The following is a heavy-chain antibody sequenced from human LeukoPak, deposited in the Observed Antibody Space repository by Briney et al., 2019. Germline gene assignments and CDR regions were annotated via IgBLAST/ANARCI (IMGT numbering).Heavy chain of an antibody. J-gene: IGHJ4*02. CDR3: VTLGATNFDY. D-gene: IGHD1-26*01. CDR1: AYTFIDYY. Sequence: ASVQVSCKDSAYTFIDYYIHWVRQAPGQGLEFLGWISPDSRGTNYPQKFQGRVNLTRDTSISTAYTELSRLRSDDTAVYYCVTLGATNFDYWGQGTLVTVSS. V-gene: IGHV1-2*02. CDR2: ISPDSRGT.